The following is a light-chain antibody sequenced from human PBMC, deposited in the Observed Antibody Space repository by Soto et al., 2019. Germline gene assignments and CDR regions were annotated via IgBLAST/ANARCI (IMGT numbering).Light chain of an antibody. CDR3: QQGSNWPPGLT. CDR2: GAS. V-gene: IGKV3-15*01. Sequence: EIVMTQSPATLSVSPGERATLSCRASQSVSSKLAWYQQKRGQAPRLLIYGASTRATGVPARFSGSGSGTDFTLTISSLEPEDFAVYYCQQGSNWPPGLTFGGGTKVDIK. J-gene: IGKJ4*01. CDR1: QSVSSK.